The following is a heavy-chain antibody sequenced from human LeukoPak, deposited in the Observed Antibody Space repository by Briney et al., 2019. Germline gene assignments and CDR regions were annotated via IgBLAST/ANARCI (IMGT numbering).Heavy chain of an antibody. Sequence: SVTLSLTCTVSVGFINGYYWSCMRPPRGKGREWRGYNYYNGRSSHHPSLQRRINIAVDTSKKQFSLKLSSVTAADTAVYFCARDFNARYGGRDLDYWGQGTLVTVSS. CDR3: ARDFNARYGGRDLDY. CDR1: VGFINGYY. D-gene: IGHD1-26*01. J-gene: IGHJ4*02. V-gene: IGHV4-59*01. CDR2: NYYNGRS.